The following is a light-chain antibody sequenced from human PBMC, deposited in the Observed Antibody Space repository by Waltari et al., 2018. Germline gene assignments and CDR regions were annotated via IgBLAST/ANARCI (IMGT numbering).Light chain of an antibody. Sequence: DIVMTQSPDSLAVSLGERATINCKSSQSVLYSSNNKNYLAWYQQRPGQPPKLLIYWASTREAGVPDRFSGSGSGTDFTLTSSSLQAEDVAVYYCQQYYSTPRTFGQGTKVEIE. CDR2: WAS. CDR3: QQYYSTPRT. J-gene: IGKJ1*01. CDR1: QSVLYSSNNKNY. V-gene: IGKV4-1*01.